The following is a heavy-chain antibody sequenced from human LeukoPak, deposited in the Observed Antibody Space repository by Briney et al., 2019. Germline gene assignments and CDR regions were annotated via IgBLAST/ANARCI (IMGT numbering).Heavy chain of an antibody. Sequence: SETLSLTCTVSGGSISSHYWSWIRQPPGKGLEWIGYIYYSGSTNYNPSLKSRVTISVDTSKNQFSLKLSSVTAADTAVYYCAREVVGFGHKNYNYYYMDAWGKGTTVTVSS. D-gene: IGHD2-15*01. CDR1: GGSISSHY. CDR3: AREVVGFGHKNYNYYYMDA. CDR2: IYYSGST. J-gene: IGHJ6*03. V-gene: IGHV4-59*11.